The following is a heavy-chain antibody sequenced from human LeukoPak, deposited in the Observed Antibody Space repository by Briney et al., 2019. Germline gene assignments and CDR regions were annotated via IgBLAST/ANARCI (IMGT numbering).Heavy chain of an antibody. V-gene: IGHV3-21*01. D-gene: IGHD3-9*01. J-gene: IGHJ4*02. CDR2: ISSSSSYI. CDR3: ASHDILTGYSRDY. Sequence: GGSLRLSCAASGFTFSSYSMNWVRQAPGKGLEWVSSISSSSSYIYYADSVKGRFTISRDNAKNSLYLQMNSLRAEDTAVYYCASHDILTGYSRDYWGQGTLVTVSS. CDR1: GFTFSSYS.